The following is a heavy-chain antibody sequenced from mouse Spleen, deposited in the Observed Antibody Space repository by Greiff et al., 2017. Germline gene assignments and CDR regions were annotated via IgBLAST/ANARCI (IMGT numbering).Heavy chain of an antibody. Sequence: EVQLVESGGGLVKPGGSLKLSCAASGFTFSSYAMSWVRQTPEKRLEWVATISDGGSYTYYPDNVKGRFTISRDNAKNNLYLQMSHLKSEDTAMYYCARVGYKPYWGQGTLVTVSA. CDR1: GFTFSSYA. D-gene: IGHD1-2*01. V-gene: IGHV5-4*01. J-gene: IGHJ3*01. CDR2: ISDGGSYT. CDR3: ARVGYKPY.